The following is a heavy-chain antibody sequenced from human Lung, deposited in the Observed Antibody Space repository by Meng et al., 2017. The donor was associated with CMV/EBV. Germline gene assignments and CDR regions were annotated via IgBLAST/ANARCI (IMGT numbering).Heavy chain of an antibody. CDR1: GYTFTSYF. J-gene: IGHJ5*02. V-gene: IGHV1-8*01. D-gene: IGHD3-10*01. CDR3: TRGRGSTHKGNWFDP. Sequence: SGYTFTSYFITWVRQATGQGLEWMGWMNPNSGNTAYAPKFQGRLTMTRNTSINTAYMDLSSLRSEDTAIYYCTRGRGSTHKGNWFDPWGQGTLVTVSS. CDR2: MNPNSGNT.